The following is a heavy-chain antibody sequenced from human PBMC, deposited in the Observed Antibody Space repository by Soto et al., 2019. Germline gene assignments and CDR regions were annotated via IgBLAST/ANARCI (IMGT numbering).Heavy chain of an antibody. CDR3: ARGGLRGLWFGELRSYWFDP. Sequence: EVQLVESGGGLVKPGGSLRLSCAASGFTFSSYSMNWVRQAPGKGLEWVSSISSSSRYIYYADSVKGRFTISRDNAKNSLYLQMNSLRAEDTAVYYCARGGLRGLWFGELRSYWFDPWGQGSLVTVSS. CDR1: GFTFSSYS. J-gene: IGHJ5*02. V-gene: IGHV3-21*06. D-gene: IGHD3-10*01. CDR2: ISSSSRYI.